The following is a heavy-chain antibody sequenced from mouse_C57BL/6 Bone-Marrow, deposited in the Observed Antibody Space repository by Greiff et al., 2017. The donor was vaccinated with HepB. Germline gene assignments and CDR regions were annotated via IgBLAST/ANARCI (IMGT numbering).Heavy chain of an antibody. CDR3: ARNLITTVVATGAMDY. Sequence: VMLVESGPGLVAPSQSLSITCTVSGFSFTSYAISWVRQPPGKGLEWLGVIWTGGGTKYNSALKSSLSISKDNSKSQVFLKMNSLQTDDTARYYCARNLITTVVATGAMDYWGQGTSVTVSS. J-gene: IGHJ4*01. CDR2: IWTGGGT. V-gene: IGHV2-9-1*01. CDR1: GFSFTSYA. D-gene: IGHD1-1*01.